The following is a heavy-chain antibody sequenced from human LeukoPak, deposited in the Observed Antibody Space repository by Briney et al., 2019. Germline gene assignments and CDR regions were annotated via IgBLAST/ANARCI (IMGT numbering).Heavy chain of an antibody. V-gene: IGHV3-21*01. CDR1: GFTFSSYS. D-gene: IGHD2-2*01. J-gene: IGHJ4*02. CDR2: ISSSSSYI. Sequence: TGGSLRLSCAASGFTFSSYSMNWVRQAPGKWLEWVSSISSSSSYIYYADSVKGRFTISRDNAKNSLYLQMNSLRAEDTAVYYCASLSCSSTSCGIDYWGQGTLVTVSS. CDR3: ASLSCSSTSCGIDY.